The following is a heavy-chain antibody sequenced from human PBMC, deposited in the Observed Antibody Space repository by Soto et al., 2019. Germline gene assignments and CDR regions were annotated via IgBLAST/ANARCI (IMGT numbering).Heavy chain of an antibody. V-gene: IGHV4-34*01. CDR3: ARLPKNTYYYDSSGYPFDY. Sequence: PSETLSLTCAVYGGSFSGYYWSWIRQPPGKGLEWIGEINHSGSTNYNPSLKSRVTISVDTSKNQFSLKLSSVTAADTAVHYCARLPKNTYYYDSSGYPFDYWGQGTLVTVSS. D-gene: IGHD3-22*01. CDR1: GGSFSGYY. CDR2: INHSGST. J-gene: IGHJ4*02.